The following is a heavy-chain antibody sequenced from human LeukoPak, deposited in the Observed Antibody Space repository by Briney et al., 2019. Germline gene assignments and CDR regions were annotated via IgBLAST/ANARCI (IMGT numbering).Heavy chain of an antibody. V-gene: IGHV3-23*01. D-gene: IGHD6-19*01. J-gene: IGHJ6*02. CDR1: GFTFSSYA. Sequence: GGSLRLSCAASGFTFSSYAMNWVRQAPGKGLEWVSTISGSGDSTYYADSVKGRFTISRDNAKNTLYLQMNSLRAEDTAVYYCARRGATIRGYSSGWYSYRGMDVWGQGTTVTVSS. CDR3: ARRGATIRGYSSGWYSYRGMDV. CDR2: ISGSGDST.